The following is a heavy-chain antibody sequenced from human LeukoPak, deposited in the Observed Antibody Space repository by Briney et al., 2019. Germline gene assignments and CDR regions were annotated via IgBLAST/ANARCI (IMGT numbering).Heavy chain of an antibody. CDR3: ARGQQLEYFDY. CDR1: GFTVSSNY. V-gene: IGHV3-66*01. Sequence: GGSLRLSCAASGFTVSSNYMSWVRQAPGKGLERVSVIYSGGSTYYADSVKGRFTISRDNSKNTLYLQMNSLRAEDTAVYYCARGQQLEYFDYWGQGTLVTVSS. CDR2: IYSGGST. D-gene: IGHD6-13*01. J-gene: IGHJ4*02.